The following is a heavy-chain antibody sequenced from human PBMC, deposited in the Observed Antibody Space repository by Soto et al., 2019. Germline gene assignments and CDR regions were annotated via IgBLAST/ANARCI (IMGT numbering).Heavy chain of an antibody. J-gene: IGHJ4*02. CDR1: GFTFSSYA. Sequence: QVQLVESGGGVVQPGRSLRLSCAASGFTFSSYAMHWVRQAPGKGLEWVAVISYDVSNKYYADSVKGRFTISRDNSKNTLYLQMNSLRAEDTAVYYCARAGHYYGSGSYYILDYWGQGTLVTVSS. V-gene: IGHV3-30-3*01. CDR3: ARAGHYYGSGSYYILDY. CDR2: ISYDVSNK. D-gene: IGHD3-10*01.